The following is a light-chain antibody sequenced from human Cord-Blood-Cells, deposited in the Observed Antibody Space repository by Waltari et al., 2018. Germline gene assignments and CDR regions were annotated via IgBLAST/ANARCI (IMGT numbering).Light chain of an antibody. V-gene: IGLV1-47*01. CDR3: AAWDDSLSCPV. Sequence: QSVLTQPPSASGTPGQRVTISCSGSSSNIGSNYVYWYQQPPGTAPKLLISRNNQRPSGVPDRVSGSKSGTSASLAISGLRSEDEADYYWAAWDDSLSCPVFGGGTKLTVL. CDR2: RNN. CDR1: SSNIGSNY. J-gene: IGLJ3*02.